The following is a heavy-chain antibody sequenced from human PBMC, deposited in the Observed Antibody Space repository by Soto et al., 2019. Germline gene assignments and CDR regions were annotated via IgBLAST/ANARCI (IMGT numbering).Heavy chain of an antibody. CDR3: ARVHSDDFWSGYYTVYYYYGMDV. Sequence: SETLSLTCTVSGGSIYRSGYYWGWIRQPPGRGLEWIGYIDYSGSTYYNPSLKSRVTISVDTSKNQFSLKLSSVTAADTAVYYCARVHSDDFWSGYYTVYYYYGMDVWGQGTTVTVSS. V-gene: IGHV4-31*03. J-gene: IGHJ6*02. CDR1: GGSIYRSGYY. D-gene: IGHD3-3*01. CDR2: IDYSGST.